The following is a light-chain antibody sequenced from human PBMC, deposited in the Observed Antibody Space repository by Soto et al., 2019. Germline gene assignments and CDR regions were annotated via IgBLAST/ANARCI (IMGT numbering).Light chain of an antibody. Sequence: EVVLTQSPANLSLSPGERATLSCRASQSVSSYLGWYQQKPGQAPRLLIYDAFNRAAGIPARFSGSGSGTDFTLTISSLEPEDFAVYYCQQRGSWPLTFGGGTKVEI. V-gene: IGKV3-11*01. CDR3: QQRGSWPLT. CDR2: DAF. CDR1: QSVSSY. J-gene: IGKJ4*01.